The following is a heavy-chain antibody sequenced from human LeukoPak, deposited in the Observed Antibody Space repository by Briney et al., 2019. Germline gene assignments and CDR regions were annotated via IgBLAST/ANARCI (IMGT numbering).Heavy chain of an antibody. J-gene: IGHJ4*02. V-gene: IGHV4-59*01. CDR3: ARGGYCSGGSCYSFDY. D-gene: IGHD2-15*01. CDR2: SYYRGST. CDR1: GGSISSYY. Sequence: PSETLSLTCTGSGGSISSYYWTWIRQPPGKGREDIGHSYYRGSTNYIPSLKSRVTISVDTSKNQFSLKLSSVTAADTAVYYCARGGYCSGGSCYSFDYWGQGTLVTVSS.